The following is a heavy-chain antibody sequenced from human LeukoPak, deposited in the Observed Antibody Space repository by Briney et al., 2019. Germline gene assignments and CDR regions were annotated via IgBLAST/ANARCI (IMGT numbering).Heavy chain of an antibody. Sequence: GGSLRLSCAASGFNFHNYAMYWVRQPPGKGLGWVSGISWNSGNIDYADSVKGRFTVSRDNTKNSLFLQIDGLRTEDTALYFCAKGHSGYYYRSLFDSWGQGTLVTVSS. CDR2: ISWNSGNI. V-gene: IGHV3-9*01. CDR1: GFNFHNYA. CDR3: AKGHSGYYYRSLFDS. D-gene: IGHD3-22*01. J-gene: IGHJ4*02.